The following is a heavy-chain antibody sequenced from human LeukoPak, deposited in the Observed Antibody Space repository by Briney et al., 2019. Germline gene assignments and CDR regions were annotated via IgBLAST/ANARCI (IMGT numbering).Heavy chain of an antibody. D-gene: IGHD1-26*01. J-gene: IGHJ4*02. CDR3: ARASSGTYSETDY. CDR2: ISSSGSTI. Sequence: GGSLRLSCAASGFTFSDYYMSWVRQAPGNGLQWVSYISSSGSTIYYADSVKGRFTISRDNAKNSLYLQMNSLRVEDTAVYYCARASSGTYSETDYWDQGTLVTVSS. CDR1: GFTFSDYY. V-gene: IGHV3-11*04.